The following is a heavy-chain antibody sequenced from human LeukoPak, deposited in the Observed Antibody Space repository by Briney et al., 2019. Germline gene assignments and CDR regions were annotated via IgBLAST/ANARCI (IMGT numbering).Heavy chain of an antibody. CDR2: INHSGST. CDR1: GGSFSGYY. V-gene: IGHV4-34*01. D-gene: IGHD2-2*01. J-gene: IGHJ3*02. CDR3: ARGGMVSSFDI. Sequence: SETLSLTCAVYGGSFSGYYWSWIRQPPGKGLEWIGEINHSGSTNYNPSLKSRVTISVDTSKNQFSLKLSSVTAADTAVYYCARGGMVSSFDIWGQGTMVTVSS.